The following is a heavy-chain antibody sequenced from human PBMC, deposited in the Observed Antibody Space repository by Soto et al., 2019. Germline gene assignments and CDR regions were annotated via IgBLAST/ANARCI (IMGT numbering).Heavy chain of an antibody. V-gene: IGHV3-33*08. CDR1: GSSFRTYG. J-gene: IGHJ3*01. D-gene: IGHD1-1*01. CDR3: ARDDAFGNENAFDL. Sequence: PGGSLRLSCAVSGSSFRTYGFHWVRQPPGKGLEWVAVISPKGLSDSVEGRFTISRDNSKDTLYLQMNNLRAEDTAVYYCARDDAFGNENAFDLWGQGTMVTVSS. CDR2: ISPK.